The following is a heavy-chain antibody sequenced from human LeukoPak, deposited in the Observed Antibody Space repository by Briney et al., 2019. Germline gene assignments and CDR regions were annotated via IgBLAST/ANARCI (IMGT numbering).Heavy chain of an antibody. CDR2: MYISGST. CDR3: ARDYLVGAPLDS. J-gene: IGHJ4*02. V-gene: IGHV4-4*07. Sequence: SETLTLTCTVSGVSVTNYYWAWIRQPAGKGLEWIGRMYISGSTNYNPSLKSRVTISIDKTINQFSLMLRSVTAADTAVYYCARDYLVGAPLDSWGQGTLVTVSP. D-gene: IGHD1-26*01. CDR1: GVSVTNYY.